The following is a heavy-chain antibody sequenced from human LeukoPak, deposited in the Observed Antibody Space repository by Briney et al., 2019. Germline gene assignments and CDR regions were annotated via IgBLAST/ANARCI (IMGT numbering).Heavy chain of an antibody. J-gene: IGHJ4*02. D-gene: IGHD2-15*01. CDR2: INPNSGGT. CDR1: GYTFTSYY. CDR3: ARSDFYCSGGSCYRYYFDY. Sequence: ASVKVSCKASGYTFTSYYMHWVRQAPGQGLEWMGWINPNSGGTNYAQKFQGWVTMTRDTSISTAYMELSRLRSDDTAVYYCARSDFYCSGGSCYRYYFDYWGQGTLVTVSS. V-gene: IGHV1-2*04.